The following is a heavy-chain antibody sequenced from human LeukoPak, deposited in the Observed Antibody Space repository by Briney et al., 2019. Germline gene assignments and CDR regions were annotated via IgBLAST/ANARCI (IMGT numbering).Heavy chain of an antibody. CDR1: GFTFSSYA. CDR2: ITGGGGST. CDR3: AKAPLGYCSGIICYEFDY. D-gene: IGHD2-15*01. V-gene: IGHV3-23*01. J-gene: IGHJ4*02. Sequence: GGSLRLSCAASGFTFSSYAMSWVRQAPGKGLEWVSAITGGGGSTYSADFVKGRFTISRDNSKNTLYLQINSLRVEDTAVYYCAKAPLGYCSGIICYEFDYWGQGTLVTVSS.